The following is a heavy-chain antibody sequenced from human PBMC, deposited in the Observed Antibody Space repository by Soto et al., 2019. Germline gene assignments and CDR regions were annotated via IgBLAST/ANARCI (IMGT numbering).Heavy chain of an antibody. CDR2: IYHRGRT. CDR3: ARYCSSTSCYNGGHDY. D-gene: IGHD2-2*02. Sequence: SETLSLTYAVSGGSISSGGYSWSWIRQPPGKDLEWIGDIYHRGRTYYNPSVKRRVAISVDRSKNQFSLKLISVTAADTAVYYCARYCSSTSCYNGGHDYWGQGTLVIVSS. CDR1: GGSISSGGYS. V-gene: IGHV4-30-2*01. J-gene: IGHJ4*02.